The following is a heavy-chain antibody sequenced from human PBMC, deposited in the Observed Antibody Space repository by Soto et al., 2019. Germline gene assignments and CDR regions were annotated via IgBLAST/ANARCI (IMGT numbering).Heavy chain of an antibody. CDR1: GFTFSSYA. V-gene: IGHV3-23*01. J-gene: IGHJ4*02. Sequence: GGSLRLSCAASGFTFSSYAMSWVRQAPGKGLEWVSAISGSGGSTYYADSVKGRFAISRDNSKNTLYLQMNSLRAEDTAVYYCAKAPYIAVTCFDYWGQGTLVTVYS. CDR3: AKAPYIAVTCFDY. CDR2: ISGSGGST. D-gene: IGHD6-19*01.